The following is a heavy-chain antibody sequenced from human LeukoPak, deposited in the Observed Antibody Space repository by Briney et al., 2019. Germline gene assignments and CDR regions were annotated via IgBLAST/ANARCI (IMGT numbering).Heavy chain of an antibody. D-gene: IGHD1-7*01. CDR1: GFTFSSSA. V-gene: IGHV3-23*01. CDR3: ANEGGTGTRFDY. J-gene: IGHJ4*02. CDR2: ISGSGTGT. Sequence: GGTLRLSCAASGFTFSSSAMSWVRQAPGKGLYWVSAISGSGTGTYYADSVKGRFTISRDNSKNTLYLQMNSLRAEDTAVYYCANEGGTGTRFDYWGQGTLVTVSS.